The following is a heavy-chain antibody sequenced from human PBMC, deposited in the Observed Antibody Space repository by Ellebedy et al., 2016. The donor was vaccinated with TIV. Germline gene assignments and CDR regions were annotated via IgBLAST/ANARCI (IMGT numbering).Heavy chain of an antibody. CDR2: IKSNKDGGTT. CDR3: TTAYYDYVWGTYRLTPDY. V-gene: IGHV3-15*01. CDR1: GFTFTDAW. J-gene: IGHJ4*02. D-gene: IGHD3-16*02. Sequence: GESLKISXAASGFTFTDAWMNWVRQAPGKGLEWVGRIKSNKDGGTTAFAAPVQGRFTISRDDSQSTVSLQMNSLKSEDTAIYFCTTAYYDYVWGTYRLTPDYWGLGTLVTVSS.